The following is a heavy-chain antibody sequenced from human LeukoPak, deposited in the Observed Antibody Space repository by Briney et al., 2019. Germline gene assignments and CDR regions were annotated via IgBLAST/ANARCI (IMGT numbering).Heavy chain of an antibody. Sequence: GGSLRLSCAASGFTFTTYTINWVRQAPGKGLEWVSYISGTGDIIQYADSVRGRFTISRDNAKNSVSLQMNSLRVEDTATYYCARDRALVAFDYWGQGALATVSS. CDR2: ISGTGDII. D-gene: IGHD5-12*01. CDR3: ARDRALVAFDY. J-gene: IGHJ4*02. CDR1: GFTFTTYT. V-gene: IGHV3-48*01.